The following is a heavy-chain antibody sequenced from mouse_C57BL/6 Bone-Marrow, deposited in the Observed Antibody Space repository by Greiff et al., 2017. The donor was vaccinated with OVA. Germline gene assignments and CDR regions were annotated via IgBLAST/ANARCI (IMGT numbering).Heavy chain of an antibody. CDR2: INPYNGGT. D-gene: IGHD2-5*01. Sequence: EVQLQQSGPVLVKPGASVKMSCKASGYTFTDYYMNWVKQSHGKSLEWIGVINPYNGGTSYNQKFKGKATLTVDKSSSTAYMELNSLTSEDSAVYYCARRIYSNYRYYFDYWGQGTTLTVSS. J-gene: IGHJ2*01. CDR3: ARRIYSNYRYYFDY. CDR1: GYTFTDYY. V-gene: IGHV1-19*01.